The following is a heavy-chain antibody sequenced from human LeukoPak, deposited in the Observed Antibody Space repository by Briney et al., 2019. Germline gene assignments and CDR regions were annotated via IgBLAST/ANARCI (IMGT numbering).Heavy chain of an antibody. D-gene: IGHD1-26*01. J-gene: IGHJ4*02. CDR3: AKVAPLYSGPYYFDY. CDR1: GFTFDDYA. CDR2: IGWNSGSI. Sequence: GRSLRLSCAASGFTFDDYAMHWARQAPGKGLEWVSGIGWNSGSIGYADSMKGRFTISRDNAKNSLYLQMNSLRAEDTALYYCAKVAPLYSGPYYFDYWGQGTLVTVSS. V-gene: IGHV3-9*01.